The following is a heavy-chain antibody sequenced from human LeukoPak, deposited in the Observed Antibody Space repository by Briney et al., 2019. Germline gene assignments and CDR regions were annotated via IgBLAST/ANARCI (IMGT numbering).Heavy chain of an antibody. CDR2: IYYSGST. V-gene: IGHV4-59*01. Sequence: SETLSLTCTVSGGSISSYYWSWIRQPPGKGLEWIGYIYYSGSTNYNPSLKSRVNISVDTSKNQFSLKLSSVTAADTAVYYCARVSTGYPMYYFDYWGQGTLVTVSS. D-gene: IGHD3-9*01. CDR1: GGSISSYY. CDR3: ARVSTGYPMYYFDY. J-gene: IGHJ4*02.